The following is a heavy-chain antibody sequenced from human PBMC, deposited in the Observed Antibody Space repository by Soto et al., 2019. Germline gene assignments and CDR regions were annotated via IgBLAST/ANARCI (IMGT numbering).Heavy chain of an antibody. Sequence: GASVKVSCKASGGTFSSYAISWVRQAPGQGLEWMGGIIPIFGTANYAQKFQGRVTITADKSTSTAYMELSSLRSEDTAVYYCARSARILSWDLYYYYGMDVWGQGTTVTVSS. V-gene: IGHV1-69*06. CDR2: IIPIFGTA. J-gene: IGHJ6*02. CDR3: ARSARILSWDLYYYYGMDV. CDR1: GGTFSSYA. D-gene: IGHD1-26*01.